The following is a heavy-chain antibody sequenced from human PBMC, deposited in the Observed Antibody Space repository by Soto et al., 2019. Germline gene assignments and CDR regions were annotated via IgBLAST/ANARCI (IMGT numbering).Heavy chain of an antibody. CDR2: INHSGST. D-gene: IGHD5-18*01. J-gene: IGHJ6*02. Sequence: QVQLQQWGAGLLKPSETLSLTCAVYGGSFSGYYWSWIRQPPGKGLEWIGEINHSGSTNYNPSLNSRVTISVDTSKNQFSLKLSSVTAADTAVYYCARGGYSYVSLYYYYGMDVWGQGTTVTVSS. V-gene: IGHV4-34*01. CDR1: GGSFSGYY. CDR3: ARGGYSYVSLYYYYGMDV.